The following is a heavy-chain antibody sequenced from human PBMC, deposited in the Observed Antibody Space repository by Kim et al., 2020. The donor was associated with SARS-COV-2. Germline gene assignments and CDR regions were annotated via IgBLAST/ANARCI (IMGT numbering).Heavy chain of an antibody. J-gene: IGHJ4*02. D-gene: IGHD3-22*01. V-gene: IGHV4-39*07. Sequence: RVTISVNTSKNQFSLKLSSVTAADTAVYYCARSRDYYDSSGYDWYFDYWGQGTLVTVSS. CDR3: ARSRDYYDSSGYDWYFDY.